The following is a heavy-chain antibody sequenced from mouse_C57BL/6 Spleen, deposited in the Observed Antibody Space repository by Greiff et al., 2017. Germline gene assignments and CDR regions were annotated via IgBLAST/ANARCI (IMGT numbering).Heavy chain of an antibody. V-gene: IGHV1-82*01. J-gene: IGHJ1*03. CDR2: IYPGDGDT. D-gene: IGHD1-1*01. CDR3: AISSYYYGSSYWYFDV. CDR1: GYAFSSSW. Sequence: VQGVESGPELVKPGASVKISCKASGYAFSSSWMNWVKQRPGKGLEWIGRIYPGDGDTNYNGKFKGKATLTADKSSSTAYMQLSSLTSEDSAVXFCAISSYYYGSSYWYFDVWGTGTTVTVSS.